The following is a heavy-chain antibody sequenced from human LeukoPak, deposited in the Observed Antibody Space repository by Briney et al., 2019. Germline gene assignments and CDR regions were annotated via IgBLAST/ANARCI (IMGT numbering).Heavy chain of an antibody. J-gene: IGHJ4*02. CDR2: IYYSGST. CDR3: ARHWRDGYNQALFDY. V-gene: IGHV4-61*01. CDR1: SGSISSPNYY. Sequence: SETLPLTCTVSSGSISSPNYYWSWIRQPPGKGLEWIGYIYYSGSTNYNPSLKSRVTISVDTSKNQFSLKLSSVTAADTAVYYCARHWRDGYNQALFDYWGQGTLVTVSS. D-gene: IGHD5-24*01.